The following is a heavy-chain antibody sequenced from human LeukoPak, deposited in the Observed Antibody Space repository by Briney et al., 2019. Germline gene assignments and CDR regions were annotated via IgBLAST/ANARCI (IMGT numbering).Heavy chain of an antibody. V-gene: IGHV3-21*01. Sequence: GGSLRLSCAASGFTFSFYTMNWVRQAPGKGLEWVSSITTDSSYIYYADSVKGRFTISRDNAKNSLSLQMNSLRAEDTAVYYCARHRTASDYWGQGTLVTVSS. D-gene: IGHD3-16*02. CDR1: GFTFSFYT. CDR3: ARHRTASDY. CDR2: ITTDSSYI. J-gene: IGHJ4*02.